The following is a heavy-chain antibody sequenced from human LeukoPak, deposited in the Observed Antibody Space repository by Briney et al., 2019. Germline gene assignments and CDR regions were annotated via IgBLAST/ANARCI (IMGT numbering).Heavy chain of an antibody. CDR1: GYTFTSYY. CDR3: ARDGGWLQTQNHYYYHGLDV. CDR2: INPSGGST. Sequence: ASVKVSCKASGYTFTSYYMHWVRQAPGQGLEWMGIINPSGGSTSYAQKFQGRVTMTRDMSTSTVYMELSSLRSEDTAVYYCARDGGWLQTQNHYYYHGLDVWGQGTTVTVSS. V-gene: IGHV1-46*01. J-gene: IGHJ6*02. D-gene: IGHD5-24*01.